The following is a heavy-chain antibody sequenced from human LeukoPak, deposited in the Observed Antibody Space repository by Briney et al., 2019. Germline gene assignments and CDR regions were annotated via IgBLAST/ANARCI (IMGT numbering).Heavy chain of an antibody. Sequence: GGSLRLSCAASGFTFSSYGMHWVRQAPGKGLEWVAFIRYDGSNKYCADSVKGRFTISRDNSKNTLYLQMNSLRAEDTAVYYCARDSEGDGYNFDTWGRGTLVTVSS. V-gene: IGHV3-30*02. J-gene: IGHJ5*02. D-gene: IGHD5-24*01. CDR2: IRYDGSNK. CDR1: GFTFSSYG. CDR3: ARDSEGDGYNFDT.